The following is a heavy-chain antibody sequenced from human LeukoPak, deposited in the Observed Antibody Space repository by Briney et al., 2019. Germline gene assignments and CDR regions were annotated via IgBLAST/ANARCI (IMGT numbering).Heavy chain of an antibody. J-gene: IGHJ4*02. CDR3: AEGRDCSGGSCWFDY. CDR2: IIPTFGTA. CDR1: GGTFTSYA. D-gene: IGHD2-15*01. Sequence: SVKVSCKASGGTFTSYAISWVRQAPGQGLEWMGGIIPTFGTANYAQKFQGRVTITADKSTSTAYMELSSLRSEDTAVYYCAEGRDCSGGSCWFDYWGQGTLVTVSS. V-gene: IGHV1-69*06.